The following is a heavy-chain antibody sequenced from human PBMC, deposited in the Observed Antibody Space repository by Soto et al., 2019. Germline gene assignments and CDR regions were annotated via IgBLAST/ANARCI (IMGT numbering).Heavy chain of an antibody. D-gene: IGHD2-2*01. CDR2: ISAYNGNT. Sequence: QVQLVQSGAEVKKPGASVKVSCKASGYTFASYGISWVRQAPGQGLECMGWISAYNGNTNYAQKFQGRVTMTTDAFTRTAYMEVRSLRSDDTAVYYCAREGTGSSTSCPTYFSFGMDVWGQGTTVTVSS. V-gene: IGHV1-18*01. CDR1: GYTFASYG. J-gene: IGHJ6*02. CDR3: AREGTGSSTSCPTYFSFGMDV.